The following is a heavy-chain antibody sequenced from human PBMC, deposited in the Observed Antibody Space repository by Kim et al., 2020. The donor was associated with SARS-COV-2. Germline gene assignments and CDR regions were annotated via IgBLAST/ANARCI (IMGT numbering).Heavy chain of an antibody. V-gene: IGHV3-23*01. Sequence: GGSLRLSCAASGFTFSSYAMSWVRQAPGKGLEWVSAISGSGGSTYYADSVKGRFTISRDNSKNTLYLQMNSLRAEDTAVYYCANLGSIAAERSVDYWGQGTLVTVSS. CDR3: ANLGSIAAERSVDY. J-gene: IGHJ4*02. CDR2: ISGSGGST. D-gene: IGHD6-6*01. CDR1: GFTFSSYA.